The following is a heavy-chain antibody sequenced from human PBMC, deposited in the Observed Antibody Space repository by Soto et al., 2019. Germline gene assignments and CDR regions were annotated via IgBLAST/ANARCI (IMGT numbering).Heavy chain of an antibody. CDR3: ANGPAAEAGLHAFDI. D-gene: IGHD6-13*01. CDR2: ISYDGSNK. J-gene: IGHJ3*02. CDR1: GFTFSSYG. V-gene: IGHV3-30*18. Sequence: GGSLRLSCAASGFTFSSYGMHRVRQAPGKGLEWVAVISYDGSNKYYADSVKGRFTIPRDNSKNTLYLQMNSLRAEDTAVYYCANGPAAEAGLHAFDIWGQGTMVTVSS.